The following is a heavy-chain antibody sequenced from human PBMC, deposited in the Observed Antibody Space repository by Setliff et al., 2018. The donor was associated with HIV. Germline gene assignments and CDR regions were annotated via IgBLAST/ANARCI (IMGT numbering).Heavy chain of an antibody. CDR3: ARDPGDDTSGYLIYYYDY. CDR1: GFTFSNYG. V-gene: IGHV3-33*01. Sequence: GGSLRLSCAASGFTFSNYGMHWVRQAPGKGLEWVAVIWYDGSSEYYGDSVKGRFTISRDNSKKTLYLQMNSLRAEDTAVYYCARDPGDDTSGYLIYYYDYWGQGTLVTVSS. J-gene: IGHJ4*02. D-gene: IGHD3-22*01. CDR2: IWYDGSSE.